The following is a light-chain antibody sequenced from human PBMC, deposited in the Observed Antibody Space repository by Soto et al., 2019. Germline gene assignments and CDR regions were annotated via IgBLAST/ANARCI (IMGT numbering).Light chain of an antibody. CDR2: DAS. CDR3: QQYNDYSGM. CDR1: QSISRW. J-gene: IGKJ1*01. V-gene: IGKV1-5*01. Sequence: DFQLTQSPSTLSASVGVRVTITCRPSQSISRWLAWHQQKPGKAPRLLIYDASNLQRGVPSRFSGSGSGTEFTLTITSLQPEDFATYYCQQYNDYSGMFGQGTKVDIK.